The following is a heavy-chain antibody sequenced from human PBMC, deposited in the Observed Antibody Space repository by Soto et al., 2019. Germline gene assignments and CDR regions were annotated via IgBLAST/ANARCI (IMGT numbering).Heavy chain of an antibody. CDR2: INHSGST. V-gene: IGHV4-34*01. D-gene: IGHD3-3*01. CDR1: GGSFSGYY. CDR3: ASRGTNLDYDFWSGYRPYFT. J-gene: IGHJ4*02. Sequence: SETLSLTCAVYGGSFSGYYWSWIRQPPGKGLEWIGEINHSGSTNYNPSLKSRFTISRDNAKNSLYLQMNSLRAEDTAVYYCASRGTNLDYDFWSGYRPYFTWGQGTLVTVSS.